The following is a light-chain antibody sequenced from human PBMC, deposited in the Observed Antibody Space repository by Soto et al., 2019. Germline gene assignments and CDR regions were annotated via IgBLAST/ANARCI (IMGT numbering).Light chain of an antibody. Sequence: DIQMTQSPSSVSASVGDRVTITCRASQDIRTWLAWYQQKPGKAPNLLIYAASSSQSGVPSRFSGSGSGTEFTLTISSLQPEDFATYFCQQANSFPFTFGPGTKVDIK. V-gene: IGKV1-12*01. J-gene: IGKJ3*01. CDR1: QDIRTW. CDR2: AAS. CDR3: QQANSFPFT.